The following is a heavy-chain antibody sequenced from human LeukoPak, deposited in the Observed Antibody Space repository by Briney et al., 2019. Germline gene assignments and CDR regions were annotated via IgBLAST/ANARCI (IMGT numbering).Heavy chain of an antibody. CDR1: GYTLTELS. D-gene: IGHD3-22*01. CDR3: ASGRYYYDSSGYYGEDY. CDR2: FDPEDGET. V-gene: IGHV1-24*01. J-gene: IGHJ4*02. Sequence: ASVKVSCKVSGYTLTELSMHWVRQAPGKGLEWMGGFDPEDGETIYAQKFQGRVTMTEDTSTDTAYMELSSLRAEDTAVYYCASGRYYYDSSGYYGEDYWGQGTLVTVSS.